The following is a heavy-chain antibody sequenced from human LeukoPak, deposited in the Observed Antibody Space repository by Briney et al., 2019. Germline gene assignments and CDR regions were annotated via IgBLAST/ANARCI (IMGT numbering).Heavy chain of an antibody. CDR1: GYTFTSYG. J-gene: IGHJ4*02. D-gene: IGHD6-13*01. CDR3: ARGWQQLVSDY. Sequence: ASVKVSCKASGYTFTSYGISWVRQAPGQGLEWMGWINAYNGNTDYAQKLQGRGTMTTDTPTSTAYLELRSLRSDDTAVYYCARGWQQLVSDYWGQGTLVTVSS. V-gene: IGHV1-18*01. CDR2: INAYNGNT.